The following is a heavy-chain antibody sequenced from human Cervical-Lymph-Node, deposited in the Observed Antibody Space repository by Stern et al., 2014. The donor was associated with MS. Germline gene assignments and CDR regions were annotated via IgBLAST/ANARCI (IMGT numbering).Heavy chain of an antibody. V-gene: IGHV3-72*01. D-gene: IGHD1-26*01. J-gene: IGHJ4*02. CDR2: SRNKARSETT. CDR1: GFTFSDHY. CDR3: AGVPGGNYYEDC. Sequence: EVQLVESGGGLVQPGESLRLSCVASGFTFSDHYMDWVRQAPGKGLEWGGRSRNKARSETTEYAESVKCRFTISRDHSKNSLYLQMNNLKTEDTAGYYCAGVPGGNYYEDCWGQGTLVTVSS.